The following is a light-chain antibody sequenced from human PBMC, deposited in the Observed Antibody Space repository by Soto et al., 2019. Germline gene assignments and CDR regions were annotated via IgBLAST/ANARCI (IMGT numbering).Light chain of an antibody. V-gene: IGKV3-20*01. J-gene: IGKJ1*01. CDR1: QYINTR. CDR3: QQYGSTRWT. Sequence: EIVLTQSPAALSSVPGDRVTLSCRASQYINTRFACYQHRPGQAPRLLIYDASNRATGIPARFSGSGSGTDFSLTISRLEPEDFAVYYCQQYGSTRWTFGQGTKVDTK. CDR2: DAS.